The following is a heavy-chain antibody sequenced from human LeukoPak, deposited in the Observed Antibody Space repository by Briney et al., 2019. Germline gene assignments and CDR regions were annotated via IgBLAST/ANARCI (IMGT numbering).Heavy chain of an antibody. CDR3: AKDKPGPPYCRGTSCFDAFDV. CDR2: ITSGGDNT. Sequence: PGGSLRLSCAASGFTFTSYSMSWVRQAPGKGLEWVSAITSGGDNTYYADSLKGRFTISRDNSKNTLYLQMHSPRAADTAVYHFAKDKPGPPYCRGTSCFDAFDVWGQGTMVTVSS. D-gene: IGHD2-2*01. CDR1: GFTFTSYS. J-gene: IGHJ3*01. V-gene: IGHV3-23*01.